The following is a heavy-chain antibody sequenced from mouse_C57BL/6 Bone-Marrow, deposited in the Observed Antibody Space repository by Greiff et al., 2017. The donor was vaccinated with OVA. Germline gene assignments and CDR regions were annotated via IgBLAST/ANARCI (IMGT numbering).Heavy chain of an antibody. V-gene: IGHV1-5*01. J-gene: IGHJ2*01. CDR1: GYTFTSYW. CDR2: IYPGNSDT. CDR3: TRGSRDNDGYY. Sequence: EVQLQQSGTVLARPGASVKMSCKTSGYTFTSYWMHWVKQRPGQGLEWIGAIYPGNSDTSYNQKFKGKAKLTADTSASTAYMKLSSLTNEDSAVYYCTRGSRDNDGYYWGQGTTLTVSS. D-gene: IGHD2-3*01.